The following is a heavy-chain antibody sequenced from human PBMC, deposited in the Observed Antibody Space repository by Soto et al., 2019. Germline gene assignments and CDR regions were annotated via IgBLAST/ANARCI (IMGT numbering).Heavy chain of an antibody. Sequence: EVQLVESGGGLVQPGGSLRLSCAASGFTFSSYWMHWVRQAPGKGLVWVSRINSDGSSTNYADSVKGRFTISRDNARNTLFLQMDTPRAEDTAVYYCTRSGSSPYYYGMDVWGQGTTVTVSS. J-gene: IGHJ6*02. V-gene: IGHV3-74*01. CDR1: GFTFSSYW. D-gene: IGHD6-6*01. CDR3: TRSGSSPYYYGMDV. CDR2: INSDGSST.